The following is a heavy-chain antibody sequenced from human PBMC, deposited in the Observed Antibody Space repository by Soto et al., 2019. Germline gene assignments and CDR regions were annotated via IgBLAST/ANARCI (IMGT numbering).Heavy chain of an antibody. Sequence: VQLLQRGAGLLRPSETLSLTCAVIDGSFSGYYWTWIRQSPGKGLEWIGEIDHSETTNYNPSLKNPVTLSVDTFKKEFSLRLNFVTAADTAVYFCARGRVTARRIYFDVWGQGSLATVSS. CDR1: DGSFSGYY. V-gene: IGHV4-34*02. J-gene: IGHJ1*01. CDR2: IDHSETT. D-gene: IGHD3-9*01. CDR3: ARGRVTARRIYFDV.